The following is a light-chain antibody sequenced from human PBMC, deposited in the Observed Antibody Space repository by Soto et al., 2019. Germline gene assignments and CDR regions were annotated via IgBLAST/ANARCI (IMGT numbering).Light chain of an antibody. CDR3: QQRSNWPR. CDR2: DAS. CDR1: QSIRNH. J-gene: IGKJ1*01. Sequence: EIVLTQSPATLSLSPGERATLSCRASQSIRNHLAWYQQKPGQAPRLLIYDASSRATGIPVRFSGSGSGTDFTLTISSLEPEDFAVYYCQQRSNWPRFGQGTKVEVK. V-gene: IGKV3-11*01.